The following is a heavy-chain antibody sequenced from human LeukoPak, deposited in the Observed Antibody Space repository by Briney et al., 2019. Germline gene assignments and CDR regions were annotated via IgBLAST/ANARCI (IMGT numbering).Heavy chain of an antibody. V-gene: IGHV3-23*01. CDR2: ISGGGGST. J-gene: IGHJ5*02. D-gene: IGHD1-26*01. Sequence: GGSLRLSCAASGFTFSTYAMSWVRRAPGKGLEWVSAISGGGGSTYYADSVKGRSTISRDNSKNTLWLQMTSLRAEDTAVYYCARDSGSSWFEDWGQGTLVTVSS. CDR3: ARDSGSSWFED. CDR1: GFTFSTYA.